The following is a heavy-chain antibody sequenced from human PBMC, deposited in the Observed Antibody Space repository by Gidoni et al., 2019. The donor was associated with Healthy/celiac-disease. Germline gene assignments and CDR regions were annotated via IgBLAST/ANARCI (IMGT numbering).Heavy chain of an antibody. D-gene: IGHD1-1*01. CDR2: IIPILGIA. CDR1: GGTFNSYA. CDR3: ARGTGAPRRFDY. Sequence: QVQLVQSGAEVKKPGSSVKVSCKASGGTFNSYAISWVRQAPGQGLEWMGRIIPILGIANYAQKFQGRVTITADKSTSTAYMELSSLRSEDTAVYYCARGTGAPRRFDYWGQGTLVTVSS. V-gene: IGHV1-69*04. J-gene: IGHJ4*02.